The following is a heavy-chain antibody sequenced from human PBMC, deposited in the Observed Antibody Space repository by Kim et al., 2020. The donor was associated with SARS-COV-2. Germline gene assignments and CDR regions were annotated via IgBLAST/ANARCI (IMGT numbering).Heavy chain of an antibody. J-gene: IGHJ4*02. V-gene: IGHV4-39*01. D-gene: IGHD1-20*01. CDR3: ARLSITGTTYFDY. Sequence: TPSLKSRVTISVDTAKNQFSLKLSSVTAADTAVYYCARLSITGTTYFDYWGQGTLVTVSS.